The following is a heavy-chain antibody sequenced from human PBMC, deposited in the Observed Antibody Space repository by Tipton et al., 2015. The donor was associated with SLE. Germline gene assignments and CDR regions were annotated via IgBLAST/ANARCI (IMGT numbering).Heavy chain of an antibody. Sequence: TLSLTCTVSGGSISSSSYYWAWIRQPPGKGVEWIGEIYHRGSTYYNPSLKSRVTILVDTSKNQFSLKLSSVTAADTAVYYCARGRGMVRGMGYFQHWGQGALVTVSS. V-gene: IGHV4-39*07. CDR1: GGSISSSSYY. CDR2: IYHRGST. D-gene: IGHD3-10*01. CDR3: ARGRGMVRGMGYFQH. J-gene: IGHJ1*01.